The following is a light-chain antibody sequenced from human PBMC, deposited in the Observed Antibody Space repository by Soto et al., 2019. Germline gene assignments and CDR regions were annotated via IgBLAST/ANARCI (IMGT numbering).Light chain of an antibody. CDR2: DAS. CDR3: QQYNTYSQT. Sequence: DLQMTQSPSTLSASVGDRVTITCRASQGITNWLAWYQQKPGKAPKLLIYDASSLQSGVPSRFSGSGSGTEFTLTINSLQPDDFATYYCQQYNTYSQTFGQGTKVEIK. CDR1: QGITNW. V-gene: IGKV1-5*01. J-gene: IGKJ1*01.